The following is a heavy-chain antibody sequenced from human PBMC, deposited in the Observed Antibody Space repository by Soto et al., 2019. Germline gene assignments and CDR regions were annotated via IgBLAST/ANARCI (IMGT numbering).Heavy chain of an antibody. Sequence: QVQLVQSGAEVRKPGASVKVSCKASGYTFSSYGISWVRQAPGQGLEWMGWISAYNGNTNYAQKLQGRVTMTTDTSTSTADMELRSLRSDDTAVYYCARDVGYSSTGDYWGQGTLVTVSS. D-gene: IGHD2-2*03. CDR1: GYTFSSYG. CDR2: ISAYNGNT. J-gene: IGHJ4*02. CDR3: ARDVGYSSTGDY. V-gene: IGHV1-18*01.